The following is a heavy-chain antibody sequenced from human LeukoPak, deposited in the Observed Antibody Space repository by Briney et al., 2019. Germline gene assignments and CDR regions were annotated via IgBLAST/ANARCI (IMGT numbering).Heavy chain of an antibody. CDR3: ARLSYNGNTGY. Sequence: SETLSLTCTVSGGSISSSSYYWGWIPPPPGKGLEWIGSIYYSGSTYYSPSLNGRVTISVDTSKNQFSLKLTSVTAADTAVYYCARLSYNGNTGYWGQGTLVTVSS. CDR1: GGSISSSSYY. D-gene: IGHD1/OR15-1a*01. J-gene: IGHJ4*02. V-gene: IGHV4-39*01. CDR2: IYYSGST.